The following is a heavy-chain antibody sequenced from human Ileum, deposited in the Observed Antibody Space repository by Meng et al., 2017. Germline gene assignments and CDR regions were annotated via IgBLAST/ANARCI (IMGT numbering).Heavy chain of an antibody. D-gene: IGHD1-26*01. J-gene: IGHJ4*02. CDR2: TYYRSKWFN. CDR1: GDSVPSNSAA. Sequence: QVQLPQLGPGLVKPSQTLSLPCAISGDSVPSNSAAWNWIRQSPSRGLEWLGRTYYRSKWFNEYAVSVKSRITINPDTSENQFSLQLNSVTPEDAAVYYCARGGGSYYHFDYWGQGTLVTVSS. CDR3: ARGGGSYYHFDY. V-gene: IGHV6-1*01.